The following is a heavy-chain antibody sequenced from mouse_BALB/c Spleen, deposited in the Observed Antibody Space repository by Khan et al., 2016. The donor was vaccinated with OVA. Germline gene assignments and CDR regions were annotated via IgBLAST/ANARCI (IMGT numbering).Heavy chain of an antibody. CDR2: IWSGGST. CDR1: GFSLITYG. CDR3: ARNSYRYDFTY. V-gene: IGHV2-4-1*01. J-gene: IGHJ3*01. D-gene: IGHD2-12*01. Sequence: QVQLLQSGPGLVQPSQNLSITCTVSGFSLITYGVHWVRQSPGKGLEWLGVIWSGGSTDYNEAFISRLSISKDNSKSQVFFKMNSLQYDDTTIYYFARNSYRYDFTYWGRGTLVTVS.